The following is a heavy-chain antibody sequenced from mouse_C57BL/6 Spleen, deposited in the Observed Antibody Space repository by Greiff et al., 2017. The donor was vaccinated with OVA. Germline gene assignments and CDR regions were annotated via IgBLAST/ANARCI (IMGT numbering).Heavy chain of an antibody. CDR2: IDPETGGT. CDR3: TRADYYGSSYGAY. V-gene: IGHV1-15*01. D-gene: IGHD1-1*01. J-gene: IGHJ3*01. CDR1: GYTFTDYE. Sequence: VQLQQSGAELVRPGASVTLSCKASGYTFTDYEMHWVKQTPVHGLEWIGAIDPETGGTAYNQKFKGKAILTADKSSSTAYMELRSLTSEDSAVYYCTRADYYGSSYGAYWGQGTLVTVSA.